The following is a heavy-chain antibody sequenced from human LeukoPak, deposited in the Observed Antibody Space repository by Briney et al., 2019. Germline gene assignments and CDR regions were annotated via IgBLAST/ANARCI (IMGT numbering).Heavy chain of an antibody. CDR2: IYPGDSDT. Sequence: GESLKISCKGSGYSFTSYWIGWVRQMPGKGLEWMGIIYPGDSDTRYSPSFQGQVTISADKSISTAYLQWSSLKASDTAMYYCARGEGLRYFDWLATSRHRFDPWGQGTLVTVSS. CDR3: ARGEGLRYFDWLATSRHRFDP. D-gene: IGHD3-9*01. CDR1: GYSFTSYW. V-gene: IGHV5-51*01. J-gene: IGHJ5*02.